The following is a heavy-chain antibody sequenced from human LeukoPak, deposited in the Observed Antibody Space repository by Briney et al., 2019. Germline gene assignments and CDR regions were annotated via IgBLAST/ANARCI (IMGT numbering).Heavy chain of an antibody. J-gene: IGHJ3*01. CDR2: MYLSGNT. CDR3: ARSGSYANDAFDL. CDR1: GASISSYY. V-gene: IGHV4-4*07. D-gene: IGHD1-26*01. Sequence: RPSETLSLTCTVSGASISSYYWSWIRQPTGKGLEWIGRMYLSGNTNYNPSLKSRVTMSPDTSKNQFSLKLSSVTAADTAVYYCARSGSYANDAFDLWGQGAMVTVSS.